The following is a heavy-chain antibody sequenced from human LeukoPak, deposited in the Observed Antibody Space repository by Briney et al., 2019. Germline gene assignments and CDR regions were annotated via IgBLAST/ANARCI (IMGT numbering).Heavy chain of an antibody. CDR3: AVAPGDY. CDR2: INPNSDYT. D-gene: IGHD2-21*01. V-gene: IGHV1-2*02. J-gene: IGHJ4*02. Sequence: ASVKVSCKASGYTFTDYYIHWVRQAPGQGLEWMGWINPNSDYTFYAQKFQGRVTLTRDTSISTIYMELTTLTSDDTALYYCAVAPGDYWGQGTLVSVSA. CDR1: GYTFTDYY.